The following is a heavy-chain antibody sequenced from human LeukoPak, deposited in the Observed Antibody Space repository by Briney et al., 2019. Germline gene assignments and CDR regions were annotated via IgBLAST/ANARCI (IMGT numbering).Heavy chain of an antibody. Sequence: GGSLRLSCAASGFIFSSYSMNWVRQAPGKGLEWVSYISISSSTIYYADSVKGRFTISRDNAKNSLYLQMNSLRAEDTAVYYCARDRSPVGEWELLRRHPGPDYWGQGTLVTVSS. J-gene: IGHJ4*02. V-gene: IGHV3-48*04. CDR1: GFIFSSYS. CDR2: ISISSSTI. CDR3: ARDRSPVGEWELLRRHPGPDY. D-gene: IGHD1-26*01.